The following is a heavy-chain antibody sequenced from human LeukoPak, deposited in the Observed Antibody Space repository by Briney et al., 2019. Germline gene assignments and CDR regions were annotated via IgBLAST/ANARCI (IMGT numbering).Heavy chain of an antibody. D-gene: IGHD3-22*01. CDR3: ARVKYYYDSSGYYPLYAFDI. CDR2: ISGYNGNT. J-gene: IGHJ3*02. V-gene: IGHV1-18*01. CDR1: GYTFTSYG. Sequence: ASVKVSCKASGYTFTSYGISWVRQAPGQGLEWMGWISGYNGNTKYAQKLQDRVTMTTDTSTSTAYMELRSLRSDDTAVYYCARVKYYYDSSGYYPLYAFDIWGQGTMVTVSS.